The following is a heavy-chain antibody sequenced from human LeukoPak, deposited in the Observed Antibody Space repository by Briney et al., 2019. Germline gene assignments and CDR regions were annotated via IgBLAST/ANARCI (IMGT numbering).Heavy chain of an antibody. J-gene: IGHJ5*02. Sequence: GGSLRLSCAASGFTFSSYAMHWVRQAPGKGLEWVAVISYDGSNKYYADSVKGRFTISRDNSKNTLYLQMNSLRAEDTAVYYCGRDRRSSWGQGALLT. CDR3: GRDRRSS. CDR1: GFTFSSYA. CDR2: ISYDGSNK. V-gene: IGHV3-30-3*01.